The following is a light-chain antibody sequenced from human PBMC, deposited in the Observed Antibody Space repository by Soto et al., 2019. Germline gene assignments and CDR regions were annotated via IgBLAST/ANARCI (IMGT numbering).Light chain of an antibody. CDR3: QQYDNLPRT. V-gene: IGKV1-33*01. CDR1: QDISNY. J-gene: IGKJ2*01. CDR2: DAS. Sequence: DLQMTQSPSSLSASVGDRVTITCQASQDISNYLNWYQQKPGKAPKLLIYDASNLETGVPSRFSGNGSGTDFTFTISSLQPEDISTYYCQQYDNLPRTFGQGTKLEIK.